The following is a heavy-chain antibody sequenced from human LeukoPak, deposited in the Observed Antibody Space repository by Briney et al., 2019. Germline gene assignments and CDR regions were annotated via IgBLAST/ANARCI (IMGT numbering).Heavy chain of an antibody. D-gene: IGHD6-13*01. J-gene: IGHJ3*02. CDR1: GYSFTSYW. Sequence: GESLKISCKGSGYSFTSYWIGWVRQMPGKGLEWMGIIYPGDSDTRYSPSFQGQVTISADKSISTAYLQWSSLKASDTAMYYCARQYLLGYSSSWHNDAFDIWGQGTMVTVSS. CDR3: ARQYLLGYSSSWHNDAFDI. CDR2: IYPGDSDT. V-gene: IGHV5-51*01.